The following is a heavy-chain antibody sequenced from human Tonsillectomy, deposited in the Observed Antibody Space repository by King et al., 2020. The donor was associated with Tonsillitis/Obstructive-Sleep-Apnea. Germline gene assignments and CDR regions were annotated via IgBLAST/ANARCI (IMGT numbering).Heavy chain of an antibody. Sequence: VQLVESGGGLVKPGGSLRLSCAASGFTFSSYSMNWVRQAPGKGLEWVSSISSSSSYIYYADSVKGRFTISRDNANNSLYLQMNSLRAEDTAVYYCARSEDYGDYDPDYFDYWGQGTLVTVSS. D-gene: IGHD4-17*01. CDR2: ISSSSSYI. V-gene: IGHV3-21*01. CDR3: ARSEDYGDYDPDYFDY. J-gene: IGHJ4*02. CDR1: GFTFSSYS.